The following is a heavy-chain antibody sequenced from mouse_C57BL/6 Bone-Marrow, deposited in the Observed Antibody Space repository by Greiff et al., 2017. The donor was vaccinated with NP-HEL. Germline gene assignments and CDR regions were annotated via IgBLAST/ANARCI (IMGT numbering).Heavy chain of an antibody. CDR1: GYTFTEYT. V-gene: IGHV1-62-2*01. CDR2: FYPGSGSI. CDR3: GNHASRAWFAY. J-gene: IGHJ3*01. Sequence: VQLQQSGAELVKPGASVKLSCKASGYTFTEYTIHWVKQRSGQGLEWIGWFYPGSGSIKYTEKFKDKATLSADKSSSTVYMERSRMTSEDSAVYFCGNHASRAWFAYWGQGTLVTVSA.